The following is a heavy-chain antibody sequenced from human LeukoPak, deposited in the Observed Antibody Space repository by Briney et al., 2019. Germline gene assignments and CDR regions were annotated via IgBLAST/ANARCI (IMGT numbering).Heavy chain of an antibody. D-gene: IGHD3/OR15-3a*01. J-gene: IGHJ3*02. CDR3: TSDPGLRGLNSDAFDM. CDR2: IRSKTDGGTS. Sequence: TGGSLRLSCAASGFTFINAWMTWVRQAPGKGLEWVGRIRSKTDGGTSDYAAPVEGRFTISRDDSKDTIYLQMSGLKTEDTAVYYCTSDPGLRGLNSDAFDMWGQGTMVTVSS. V-gene: IGHV3-15*01. CDR1: GFTFINAW.